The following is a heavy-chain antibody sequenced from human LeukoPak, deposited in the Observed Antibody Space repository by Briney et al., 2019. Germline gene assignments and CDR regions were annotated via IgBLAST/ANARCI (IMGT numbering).Heavy chain of an antibody. CDR2: ISSSSSYI. CDR1: GFTFSSYS. V-gene: IGHV3-21*01. Sequence: PGGSLRLSCAASGFTFSSYSMNWVRQAPGKGLEWVSSISSSSSYIYYADSVKGRFTISRDNAKNSLYLQMNSLRAEDTAVYYCARQGDSGSYLGYFQHWGQGTLVTVSS. CDR3: ARQGDSGSYLGYFQH. D-gene: IGHD1-26*01. J-gene: IGHJ1*01.